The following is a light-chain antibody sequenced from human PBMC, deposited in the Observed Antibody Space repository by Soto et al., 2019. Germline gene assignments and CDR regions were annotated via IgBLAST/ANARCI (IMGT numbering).Light chain of an antibody. Sequence: QSALTQPASVSGSPGQSIAISCTGTSSDVGAYNYVSWYQQHPGKAPNLMIFDVSNRPSGVSNRFSGSKSGNTASLTISGLQAEDEADYYCSSYTTSRNYVFGTGTEVTVL. V-gene: IGLV2-14*01. CDR1: SSDVGAYNY. CDR2: DVS. CDR3: SSYTTSRNYV. J-gene: IGLJ1*01.